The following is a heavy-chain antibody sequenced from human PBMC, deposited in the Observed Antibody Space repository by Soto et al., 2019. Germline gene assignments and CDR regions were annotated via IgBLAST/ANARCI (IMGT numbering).Heavy chain of an antibody. Sequence: GGSLRLSCAASGFTFSSYGMHWVRQAPGKGLEWVAVISYDGSIKYYVDSVKGRFTVSRDNSEHTVSLQMNSLSVEDTAVYYCARACCGSDGGCYPGQAFDFWGQGTMVTVSS. CDR2: ISYDGSIK. D-gene: IGHD2-15*01. V-gene: IGHV3-30*03. J-gene: IGHJ3*01. CDR1: GFTFSSYG. CDR3: ARACCGSDGGCYPGQAFDF.